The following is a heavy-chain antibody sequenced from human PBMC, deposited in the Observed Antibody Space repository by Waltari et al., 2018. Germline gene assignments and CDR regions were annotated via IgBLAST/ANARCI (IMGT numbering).Heavy chain of an antibody. Sequence: QLQLQESGPGLVKPSETLSLTCPVPGGSISSSSYSWGWIRQPPGKGLEWIGSIYYSGSTYYNPSLKSRVTISVDTSKNQFSLKLSSVTAADTAVYYCASRSGWGYYFDYWGQGTLVTVSS. V-gene: IGHV4-39*07. CDR1: GGSISSSSYS. CDR2: IYYSGST. CDR3: ASRSGWGYYFDY. D-gene: IGHD6-19*01. J-gene: IGHJ4*02.